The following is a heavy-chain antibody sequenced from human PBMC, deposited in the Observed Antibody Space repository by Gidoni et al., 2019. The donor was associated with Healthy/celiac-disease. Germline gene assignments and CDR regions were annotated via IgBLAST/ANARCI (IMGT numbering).Heavy chain of an antibody. J-gene: IGHJ5*02. D-gene: IGHD2-15*01. CDR3: ALIPDPISDIVVVVAATPRFWFDP. V-gene: IGHV5-51*01. CDR1: GYSFTSYW. CDR2: IYPGESDT. Sequence: EVQLVQSGAEVTKPGASLKISCKGSGYSFTSYWLCWVRQMPGKGLGWMGIIYPGESDTRYSPSFQGQVTISADKSISTAYLQWSSLKASDTAMYYCALIPDPISDIVVVVAATPRFWFDPWGQGTLVTVSS.